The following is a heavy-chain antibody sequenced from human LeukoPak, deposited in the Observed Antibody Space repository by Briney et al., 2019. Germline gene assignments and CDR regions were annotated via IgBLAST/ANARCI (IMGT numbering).Heavy chain of an antibody. CDR3: ARERAAKTRFDY. CDR1: GGSISSGDYY. V-gene: IGHV4-30-4*01. Sequence: PSETLSLTCTGSGGSISSGDYYWRWIRQPPGKGLESIGFIYYCGRTFYNPSLKSRVTISGDTSKNQFSLRLSSVTAADTAVYYCARERAAKTRFDYWGQGTLVTVSS. D-gene: IGHD1-1*01. J-gene: IGHJ4*02. CDR2: IYYCGRT.